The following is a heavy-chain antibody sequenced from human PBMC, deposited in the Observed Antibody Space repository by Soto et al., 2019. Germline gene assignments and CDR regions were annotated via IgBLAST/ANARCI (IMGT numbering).Heavy chain of an antibody. CDR1: GYSFTSYW. CDR2: IYPGDSDT. V-gene: IGHV5-51*01. CDR3: ARTSAAGKYYYGMYV. D-gene: IGHD6-13*01. Sequence: GESLKISCKGSGYSFTSYWIGWVRQMPGKGLEWMGIIYPGDSDTRYSPSFQGQVTISADKSISTAYLQWSSLKASDTAMYYCARTSAAGKYYYGMYVWGQGTTVTVS. J-gene: IGHJ6*02.